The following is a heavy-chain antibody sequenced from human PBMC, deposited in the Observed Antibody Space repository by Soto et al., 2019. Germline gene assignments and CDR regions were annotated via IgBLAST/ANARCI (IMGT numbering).Heavy chain of an antibody. Sequence: SQTLSLTCAISGDSVSSNSAAWNWIRQSPSRGLEWLGRTYYRSKWYNDYAVSVKSRITINPDTSKNQFSLQLSSVTAADTAVYYCARVFVGVDIVATITFDYWGQGTLVTVSS. CDR2: TYYRSKWYN. CDR1: GDSVSSNSAA. D-gene: IGHD5-12*01. J-gene: IGHJ4*02. CDR3: ARVFVGVDIVATITFDY. V-gene: IGHV6-1*01.